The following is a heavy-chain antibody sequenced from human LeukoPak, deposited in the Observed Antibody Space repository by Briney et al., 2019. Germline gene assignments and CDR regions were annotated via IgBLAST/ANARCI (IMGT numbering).Heavy chain of an antibody. V-gene: IGHV5-51*01. J-gene: IGHJ3*02. D-gene: IGHD5/OR15-5a*01. Sequence: GESLKISCKVSGYRFTSYWIGWVRQMPGKGLEWMGIIYPGDSDTRYSPSFQGQVTISADKSISTAYLQWSSLKASDTAMYYCARRKMDVVLGAFDIWGQGTMVTVSS. CDR1: GYRFTSYW. CDR2: IYPGDSDT. CDR3: ARRKMDVVLGAFDI.